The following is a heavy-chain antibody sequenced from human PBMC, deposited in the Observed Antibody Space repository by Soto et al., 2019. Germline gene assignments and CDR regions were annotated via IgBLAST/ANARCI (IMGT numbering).Heavy chain of an antibody. Sequence: GGSLRLSCAASGFTFSNYWMSWVRQAPGKGLEWVANMKQDGSERYYVDSVKGRFTISRDNANNQLYMQMNSLRAEDPALYYCARLGYSNGLDVWGQGTTVTVSS. CDR3: ARLGYSNGLDV. V-gene: IGHV3-7*03. CDR2: MKQDGSER. CDR1: GFTFSNYW. J-gene: IGHJ6*02.